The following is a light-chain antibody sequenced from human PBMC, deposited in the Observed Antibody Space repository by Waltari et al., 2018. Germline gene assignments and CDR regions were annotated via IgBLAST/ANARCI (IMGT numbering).Light chain of an antibody. CDR1: SSDAGGYNF. CDR2: DVS. Sequence: QSALTQPASVSGSPGQSITISCTGTSSDAGGYNFFPWYQQHPAKAPKLMIYDVSNRPSGVSNRFSGSKSGNTASLTISGLQAEDEADYYCSSYISSSTLELFGGGTSLTVL. CDR3: SSYISSSTLEL. J-gene: IGLJ2*01. V-gene: IGLV2-14*03.